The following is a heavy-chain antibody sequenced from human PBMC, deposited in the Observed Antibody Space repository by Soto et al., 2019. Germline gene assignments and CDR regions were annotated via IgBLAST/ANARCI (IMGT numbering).Heavy chain of an antibody. D-gene: IGHD4-4*01. CDR1: GGTFSSYA. J-gene: IGHJ6*02. CDR3: ASSPAPVTTIHNYGMDV. Sequence: QVQLVQSGAEVKKPGSSVKVSCKASGGTFSSYAISWVRQAPGQGLEWMGGIIPIFGTANYAQKFQGRVTITADESSSTANMELSSLRSEDTAVYYCASSPAPVTTIHNYGMDVWGQGTTVTVSS. V-gene: IGHV1-69*01. CDR2: IIPIFGTA.